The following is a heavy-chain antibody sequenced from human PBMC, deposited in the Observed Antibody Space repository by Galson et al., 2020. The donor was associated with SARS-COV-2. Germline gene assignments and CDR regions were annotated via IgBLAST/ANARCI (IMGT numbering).Heavy chain of an antibody. V-gene: IGHV3-30-3*01. CDR1: GFTFSNYA. CDR3: ARDKGGYYYMDV. J-gene: IGHJ6*03. CDR2: ISYDGSNK. Sequence: GGSLRLSCAASGFTFSNYAMHWVRQAPGKGLEWVAVISYDGSNKYYADSVKGRFTISRDHSRNTLYLQMNSLRAEDTAVYHCARDKGGYYYMDVWGKGTTVTVSS. D-gene: IGHD3-16*01.